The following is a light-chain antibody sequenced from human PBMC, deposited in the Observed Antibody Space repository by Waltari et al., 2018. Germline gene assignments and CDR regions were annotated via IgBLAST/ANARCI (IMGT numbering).Light chain of an antibody. J-gene: IGLJ3*02. CDR3: QAWDDTTAWV. Sequence: SYEVTQPPSVSVSPGQTATITCSGDKLGDTYTFWYQQKSGQSPVLVIYEDRKRPSGIPDLCSSSNSGNTATLTITGTQATDEADYHCQAWDDTTAWVFGGGTKLAVL. CDR2: EDR. V-gene: IGLV3-1*01. CDR1: KLGDTY.